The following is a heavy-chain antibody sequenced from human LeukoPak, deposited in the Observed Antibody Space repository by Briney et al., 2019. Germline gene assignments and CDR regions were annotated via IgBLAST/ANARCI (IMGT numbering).Heavy chain of an antibody. D-gene: IGHD3-3*01. CDR3: AKGYYDFWSGPPAYFDY. Sequence: GGSLRLSCAASGFTFSSYGMHWVRQAPGKGLEWVAVISYDGSNKYYADSVKGRFTISRDNSKNTLYLQMNSLRAEDTAVYYCAKGYYDFWSGPPAYFDYWGQGTLVTVSS. CDR1: GFTFSSYG. V-gene: IGHV3-30*18. CDR2: ISYDGSNK. J-gene: IGHJ4*02.